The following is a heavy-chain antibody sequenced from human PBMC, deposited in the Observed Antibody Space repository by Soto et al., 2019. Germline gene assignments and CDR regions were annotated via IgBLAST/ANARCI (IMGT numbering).Heavy chain of an antibody. CDR3: ARGDAPQIIGTTYSGMDV. V-gene: IGHV1-69*12. CDR2: IIPVFGTA. CDR1: GGSLSNYG. D-gene: IGHD4-17*01. J-gene: IGHJ6*02. Sequence: QVQLVQSGAEVKKPGSSVKVSCKASGGSLSNYGISWVRQAPGQGLEWMGGIIPVFGTANYAQKFQGRVTISADESTNLVYMAVPSLRSEATAVYYCARGDAPQIIGTTYSGMDVWGQGTTVTVSS.